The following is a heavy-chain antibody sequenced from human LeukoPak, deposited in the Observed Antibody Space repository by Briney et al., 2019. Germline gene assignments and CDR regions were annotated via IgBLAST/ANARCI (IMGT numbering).Heavy chain of an antibody. D-gene: IGHD3-22*01. V-gene: IGHV1-3*03. CDR3: ARDGLFNYYDSSGYYWPEYYFDY. CDR1: GYTFTSYG. J-gene: IGHJ4*02. CDR2: INAGNGNT. Sequence: ASVKVSCKASGYTFTSYGISWVRQAPGQRLEWMGWINAGNGNTKYSQEFQGRVTITRDTSASTAYMELSSLRSEDMAVYYCARDGLFNYYDSSGYYWPEYYFDYWGQGTLVTVSS.